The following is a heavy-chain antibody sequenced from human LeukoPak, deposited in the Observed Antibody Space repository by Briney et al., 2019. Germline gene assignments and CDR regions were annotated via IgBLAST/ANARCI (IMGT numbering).Heavy chain of an antibody. V-gene: IGHV1-69*06. CDR1: GGTFSSYA. CDR2: IIPIFGTA. J-gene: IGHJ4*02. D-gene: IGHD5-12*01. Sequence: SVKVSCKASGGTFSSYAISWVRQAPGQGLEWMGGIIPIFGTANYAQKFQGRVTITADKSTSTAYMELSSLRSEDTAVYYCARRLHSGYDYYFDYWGQGTLVTVSS. CDR3: ARRLHSGYDYYFDY.